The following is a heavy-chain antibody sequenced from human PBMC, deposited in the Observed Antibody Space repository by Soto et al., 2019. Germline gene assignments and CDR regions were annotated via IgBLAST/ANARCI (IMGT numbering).Heavy chain of an antibody. CDR3: AKAVGMTQVDY. D-gene: IGHD2-21*02. CDR2: ISYDGSNK. CDR1: GFTFSSYG. V-gene: IGHV3-30*18. J-gene: IGHJ4*02. Sequence: PGGSLRLSCAASGFTFSSYGMHWVRQAPGKGLEWVAVISYDGSNKYYADSVKGRFTISIDNSKNTLYLQMNSLRAEDTAVYYCAKAVGMTQVDYWGQGTLVTV.